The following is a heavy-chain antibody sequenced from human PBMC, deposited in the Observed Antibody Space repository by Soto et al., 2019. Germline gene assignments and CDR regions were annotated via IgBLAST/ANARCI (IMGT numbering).Heavy chain of an antibody. V-gene: IGHV4-4*02. Sequence: QVQLQESGPGLVKPSGTLSLTCAVSSGSISSSNWWSWVRQPPGKGLEWIGEIYHSGSTNYNPSLKSRVTISVDKSKNQFSLKLSSVTAADTAVYYCARASGAYCSGGSCYSAPAFDYWGQGTLVTVSS. CDR3: ARASGAYCSGGSCYSAPAFDY. CDR1: SGSISSSNW. D-gene: IGHD2-15*01. CDR2: IYHSGST. J-gene: IGHJ4*02.